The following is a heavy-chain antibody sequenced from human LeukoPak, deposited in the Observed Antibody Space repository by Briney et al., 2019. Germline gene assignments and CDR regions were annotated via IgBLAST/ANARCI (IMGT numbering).Heavy chain of an antibody. CDR2: MYQSGST. CDR1: GGSISSGGYS. V-gene: IGHV4-30-2*01. CDR3: ARENLEEDYFDY. Sequence: PSETLSLTCTVSGGSISSGGYSWSWIRQPPGKGLEWIGYMYQSGSTYYNPSLKSRVTISGDRSKNQFSLKLSSVTAADTAVYYCARENLEEDYFDYWGQGTLVTVSS. J-gene: IGHJ4*02.